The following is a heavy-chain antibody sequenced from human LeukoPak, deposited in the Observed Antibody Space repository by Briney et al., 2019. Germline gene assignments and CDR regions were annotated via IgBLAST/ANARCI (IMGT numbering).Heavy chain of an antibody. CDR2: ISAYNGNT. Sequence: ASVKVSCKASGYTFTSYGISWVRQAPGQGLEWMGWISAYNGNTNYAQKLQGRVAMTTDTSTSTAYMELRSLRSDDTAVYYCARGVAAAPWNWFDPWGQGTLVTVSS. J-gene: IGHJ5*02. V-gene: IGHV1-18*01. CDR1: GYTFTSYG. D-gene: IGHD6-13*01. CDR3: ARGVAAAPWNWFDP.